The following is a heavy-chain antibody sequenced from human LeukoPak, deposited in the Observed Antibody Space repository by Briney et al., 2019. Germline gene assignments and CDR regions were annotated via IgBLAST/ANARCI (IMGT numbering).Heavy chain of an antibody. CDR2: INPNSGGT. D-gene: IGHD2-15*01. J-gene: IGHJ5*02. CDR3: ARDVVVVAATVNWFDP. V-gene: IGHV1-2*06. Sequence: ASVKVSCKASGYTFTGYYMHWVRQAPGQGLEWMGRINPNSGGTNYAQKFQGRVTMTRDTSISTAYMELSRLRPDDTAVYYCARDVVVVAATVNWFDPWGQGTLVTVSP. CDR1: GYTFTGYY.